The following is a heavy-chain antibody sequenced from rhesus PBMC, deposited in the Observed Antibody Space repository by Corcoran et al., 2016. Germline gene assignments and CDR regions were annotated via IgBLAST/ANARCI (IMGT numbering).Heavy chain of an antibody. CDR1: GGSISDDYY. Sequence: QVQLQESGPGLVKPSETLSLTCAVSGGSISDDYYWSWIRQPPGKGLEWIGNFYVSGGGTNYNPSLKNRVTISIDTSKNQFSLKLSSVTAADTAVYYCARDLGSGSYYNHDAFDFWGQGLRVTVSS. J-gene: IGHJ3*01. CDR3: ARDLGSGSYYNHDAFDF. CDR2: FYVSGGGT. D-gene: IGHD3-16*01. V-gene: IGHV4-106*01.